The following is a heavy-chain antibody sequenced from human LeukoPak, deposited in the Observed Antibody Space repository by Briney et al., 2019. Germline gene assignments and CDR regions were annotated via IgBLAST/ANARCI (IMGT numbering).Heavy chain of an antibody. V-gene: IGHV3-30*04. CDR3: ARPPYKQQLVGYFDY. Sequence: PGGSLRLSCAASGFTFSSYAMHWVRQAPGKGLERVAVISYDGSNKYYADSVKGRFTISRDNSKNTLYLQMNSLRAEDTAVYYCARPPYKQQLVGYFDYWGQGTLVTVSS. D-gene: IGHD6-13*01. CDR1: GFTFSSYA. CDR2: ISYDGSNK. J-gene: IGHJ4*02.